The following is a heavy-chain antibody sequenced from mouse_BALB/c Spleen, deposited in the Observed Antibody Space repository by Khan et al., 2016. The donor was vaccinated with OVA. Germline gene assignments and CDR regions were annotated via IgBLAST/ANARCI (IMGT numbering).Heavy chain of an antibody. J-gene: IGHJ3*02. CDR3: ARSPYGNFGY. CDR2: ISSDGDYT. V-gene: IGHV5-9-3*01. D-gene: IGHD2-1*01. Sequence: EVQGVESGGGLVKPGGSLKLSCEVSGFTFSTYAMSWVRQTPEKRLEWVASISSDGDYTFYLDSVKGRFTISRENAKDTQYLEMSSLRSDDTAMFYCARSPYGNFGYWGQGTLVTVSA. CDR1: GFTFSTYA.